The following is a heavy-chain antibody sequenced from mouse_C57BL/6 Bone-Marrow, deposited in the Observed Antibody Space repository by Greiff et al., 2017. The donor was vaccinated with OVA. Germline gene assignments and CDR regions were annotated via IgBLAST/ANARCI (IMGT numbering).Heavy chain of an antibody. CDR2: INPNYGTT. Sequence: LVESGPELVKPGASVKISCKASGYSFTDYNMNWVKQSNGKSLEWIGVINPNYGTTSYNQKFKGKATLTVDQSSSTAYMQLNSLTSEDSAVYYCARNYGSSHWYFDVWGTGTTVTVSS. J-gene: IGHJ1*03. V-gene: IGHV1-39*01. CDR3: ARNYGSSHWYFDV. D-gene: IGHD1-1*01. CDR1: GYSFTDYN.